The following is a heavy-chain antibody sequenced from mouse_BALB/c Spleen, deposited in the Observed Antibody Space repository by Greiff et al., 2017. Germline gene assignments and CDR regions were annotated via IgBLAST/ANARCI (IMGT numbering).Heavy chain of an antibody. CDR2: INSNGGST. D-gene: IGHD1-2*01. CDR1: GFTFSSYG. CDR3: ARALLRRLDY. J-gene: IGHJ2*01. Sequence: EVHLVESGGGLVQPGGSLKLSCAASGFTFSSYGMSWVRQTPDKRLELVATINSNGGSTYYPDSVKGRFTISRDNAKNTLYLQMSSLKSEDTAMYYCARALLRRLDYWGQGTTLTVSS. V-gene: IGHV5-6-3*01.